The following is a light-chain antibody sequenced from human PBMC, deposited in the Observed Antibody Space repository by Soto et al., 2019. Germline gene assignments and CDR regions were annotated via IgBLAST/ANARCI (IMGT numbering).Light chain of an antibody. CDR1: QSVLYSSNNKNY. CDR2: WAS. V-gene: IGKV4-1*01. J-gene: IGKJ1*01. Sequence: DIVMTQSPDSLAVSLGERATINCKSSQSVLYSSNNKNYLAWYQQKPGQPPKLLIYWASTRASVVPDRFSGSGSGTYFTLTISSLQAEDVTVYYCQQYYRPWTFGQGTKVEIK. CDR3: QQYYRPWT.